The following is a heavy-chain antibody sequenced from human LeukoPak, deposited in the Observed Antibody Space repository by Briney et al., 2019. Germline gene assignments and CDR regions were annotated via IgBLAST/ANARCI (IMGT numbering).Heavy chain of an antibody. J-gene: IGHJ1*01. V-gene: IGHV3-23*01. CDR2: ISGIGGNT. Sequence: GGSLRLFCAASGFSFSSYAMSWVRQTPGKGLEWVSVISGIGGNTYYADSVKGRFTISRDNSKNTLYLQLNSLRAEDTAVYYWAKGYYGSGGYYYPFGHWGQGALVTVSS. D-gene: IGHD3-10*01. CDR3: AKGYYGSGGYYYPFGH. CDR1: GFSFSSYA.